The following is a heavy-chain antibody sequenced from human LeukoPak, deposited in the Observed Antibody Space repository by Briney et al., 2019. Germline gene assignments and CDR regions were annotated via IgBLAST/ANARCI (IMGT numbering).Heavy chain of an antibody. D-gene: IGHD2-2*01. CDR3: ARDTPRYCSSTSCRTFDY. Sequence: SETRSLTCTVSGGSISSYYWSWIRQPAGKGLEWIGRIYTSGSTNYNPTLKSRVTMSVDTSKNQFSLKLSSVTAADTAVYYCARDTPRYCSSTSCRTFDYWGQGTLVTVSS. J-gene: IGHJ4*02. CDR2: IYTSGST. CDR1: GGSISSYY. V-gene: IGHV4-4*07.